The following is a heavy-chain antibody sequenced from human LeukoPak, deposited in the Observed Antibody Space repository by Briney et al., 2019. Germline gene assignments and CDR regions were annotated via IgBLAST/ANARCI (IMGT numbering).Heavy chain of an antibody. J-gene: IGHJ6*02. V-gene: IGHV3-49*04. D-gene: IGHD6-6*01. CDR3: SKYSSSSNFYYGMDV. Sequence: GGSLRLSCAASGFTLSSYWMSWVRQAPGKGLEWVGFIRSKAYGGTTEYAASVKGRFTISRDDSKSIAYLQMNSLKTEDTAVYYCSKYSSSSNFYYGMDVWGQGTTVTVTS. CDR2: IRSKAYGGTT. CDR1: GFTLSSYW.